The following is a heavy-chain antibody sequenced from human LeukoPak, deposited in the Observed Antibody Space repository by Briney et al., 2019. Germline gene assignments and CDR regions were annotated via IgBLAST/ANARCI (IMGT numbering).Heavy chain of an antibody. V-gene: IGHV4-59*01. CDR1: GGSISSYY. D-gene: IGHD1-26*01. Sequence: SETLSLTCTVSGGSISSYYWSWIRQPPGKGLEWIAYMYYSGSTNYNPSLKSRVTISVDTSKNQFSLKLSSVTAADTAVYYCARDGALGVDAFDIWGQGTMVTVSS. CDR2: MYYSGST. CDR3: ARDGALGVDAFDI. J-gene: IGHJ3*02.